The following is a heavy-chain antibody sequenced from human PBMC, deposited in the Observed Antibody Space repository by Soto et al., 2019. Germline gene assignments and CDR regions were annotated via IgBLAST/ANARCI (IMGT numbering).Heavy chain of an antibody. CDR1: GFTFSSYS. V-gene: IGHV3-21*01. Sequence: GGSLRLSCAASGFTFSSYSMNWVRQAPGKGLEWVSSISSSSSYIYYADSVKGRFTISRDNAKNSLYLQMNSLRAEDTAVYYCARDPSDCGGDCYTWGQGTLVTVSS. CDR2: ISSSSSYI. CDR3: ARDPSDCGGDCYT. D-gene: IGHD2-21*02. J-gene: IGHJ4*02.